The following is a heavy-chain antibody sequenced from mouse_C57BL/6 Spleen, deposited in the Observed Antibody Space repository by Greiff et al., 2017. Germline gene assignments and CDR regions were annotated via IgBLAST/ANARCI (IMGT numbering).Heavy chain of an antibody. Sequence: QVQLQQSGAELVKPGASVKMSCKASGYTFTSYWITWVKQRPGQGLEWIGDIYPGSGSTNYNEKFKSKATLTVDTSSSTAYMQLSSLTSEDSAVYYCARRGYDYEILWGQGTTLTVSS. J-gene: IGHJ2*01. CDR1: GYTFTSYW. D-gene: IGHD2-4*01. V-gene: IGHV1-55*01. CDR2: IYPGSGST. CDR3: ARRGYDYEIL.